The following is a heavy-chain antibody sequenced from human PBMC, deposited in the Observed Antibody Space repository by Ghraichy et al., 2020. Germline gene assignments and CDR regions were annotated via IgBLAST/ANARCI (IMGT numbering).Heavy chain of an antibody. CDR1: GYSISSGYY. Sequence: SETLSLTCAVSGYSISSGYYWGWIRQPPGKGLEWIGSIYHSGSTYYNPSLKSRVTISVDTSKNQFSLKLSSVTAADTAVYYCARDEDCSGGSCYGLNWFDPWGQGTLVTVSS. J-gene: IGHJ5*02. CDR3: ARDEDCSGGSCYGLNWFDP. V-gene: IGHV4-38-2*02. D-gene: IGHD2-15*01. CDR2: IYHSGST.